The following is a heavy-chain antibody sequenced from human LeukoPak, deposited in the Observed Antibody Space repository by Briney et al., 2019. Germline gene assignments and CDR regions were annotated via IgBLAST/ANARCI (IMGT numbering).Heavy chain of an antibody. D-gene: IGHD2-2*01. J-gene: IGHJ6*02. CDR2: ISAYNGNT. CDR1: GYTFTSYG. V-gene: IGHV1-18*01. CDR3: ARDDIVVVPAAMWGDDYYYYGMDV. Sequence: ASVKVSCKASGYTFTSYGISWVRQAPGQGLEWMGWISAYNGNTNYAQKLQGRVTMTTDTSTSTAYMELRSLRSDDTAVYCCARDDIVVVPAAMWGDDYYYYGMDVWGQGTTVTVSS.